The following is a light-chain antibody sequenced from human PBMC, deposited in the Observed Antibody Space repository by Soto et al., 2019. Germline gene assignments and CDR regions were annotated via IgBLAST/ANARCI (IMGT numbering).Light chain of an antibody. V-gene: IGKV1-27*01. Sequence: DIQMTQSPSSLSASVGDRVTITCRASQGISNYLAWYQQKPGKVPKLLIYAASTLQSGVPSRFSGSGSGTDFTLTISSLQPEYVATYYCQKYNSAPLYTFGQGTKLEIK. J-gene: IGKJ2*01. CDR2: AAS. CDR1: QGISNY. CDR3: QKYNSAPLYT.